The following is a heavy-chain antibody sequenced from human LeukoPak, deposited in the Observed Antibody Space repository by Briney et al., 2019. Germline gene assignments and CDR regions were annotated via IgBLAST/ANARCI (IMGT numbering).Heavy chain of an antibody. V-gene: IGHV4-59*12. Sequence: SETLSLTCTVSGGSISGYYWDWIRQPPGQGLEWIGYIFYSGSTNYNPSLKSRVTISVDTSKNQFSLKLSSVTAADTAVYYCARGVARSSKFHFSYYFDYWGQGTLVTVSS. J-gene: IGHJ4*02. CDR3: ARGVARSSKFHFSYYFDY. D-gene: IGHD6-6*01. CDR2: IFYSGST. CDR1: GGSISGYY.